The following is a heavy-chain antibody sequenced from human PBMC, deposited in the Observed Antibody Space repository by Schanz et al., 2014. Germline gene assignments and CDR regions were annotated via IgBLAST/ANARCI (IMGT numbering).Heavy chain of an antibody. CDR1: GITFSSHS. D-gene: IGHD3-9*01. J-gene: IGHJ5*02. CDR3: AKAADWPVTRFDP. CDR2: FNDGGVNK. V-gene: IGHV3-23*04. Sequence: EVHLVESGGGLVQPGGSLRLSCAASGITFSSHSFNWVRQAPGKGLEWVSSFNDGGVNKYYADSVKGRFTISSDNSKSTLYLQMSSLRAEDTAVYYCAKAADWPVTRFDPWGQGTLVTVSS.